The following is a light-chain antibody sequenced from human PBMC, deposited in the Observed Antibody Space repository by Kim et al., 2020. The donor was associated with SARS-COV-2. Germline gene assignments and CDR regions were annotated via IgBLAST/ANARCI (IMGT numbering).Light chain of an antibody. J-gene: IGKJ5*01. CDR1: QSVSSN. CDR3: QQYNNWPIT. V-gene: IGKV3-15*01. Sequence: SPGERATLSCRASQSVSSNLAWYQQKPGQAPRLLIYGASTRATGIPARFSGSGSGTEFTLTISSLQSEDFAVYYCQQYNNWPITFGQGTRLEIK. CDR2: GAS.